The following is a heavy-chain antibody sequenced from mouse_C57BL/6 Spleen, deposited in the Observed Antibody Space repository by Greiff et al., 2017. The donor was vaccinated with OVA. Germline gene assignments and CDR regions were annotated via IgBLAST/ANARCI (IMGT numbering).Heavy chain of an antibody. V-gene: IGHV1-55*01. CDR2: IYPGSGST. Sequence: QVQLQQPGAELVKPGASVKMSCKASGYTFTSYWITWVKQRPGQGLEWIGDIYPGSGSTNYNEKFKSKATLTVDTSYSTAYMQLSRLTSEDSAVYYCARGVYGYFDYWGQGTTLTVSS. CDR1: GYTFTSYW. CDR3: ARGVYGYFDY. J-gene: IGHJ2*01. D-gene: IGHD1-1*01.